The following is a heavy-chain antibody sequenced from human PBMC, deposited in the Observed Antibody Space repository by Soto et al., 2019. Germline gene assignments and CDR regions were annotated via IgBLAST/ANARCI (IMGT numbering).Heavy chain of an antibody. CDR3: TTDYDFWSGYWSHYYGMDA. Sequence: GGSLRLSCAAYGFTFSGSAMHWVRQASGKGLEWVVRIRSKANSYATAYAASVKGRFTISRDDSKNTAYLQMSSLKTEDTAVYYCTTDYDFWSGYWSHYYGMDAWGRGTTVTVSS. D-gene: IGHD3-3*01. CDR2: IRSKANSYAT. CDR1: GFTFSGSA. V-gene: IGHV3-73*01. J-gene: IGHJ6*02.